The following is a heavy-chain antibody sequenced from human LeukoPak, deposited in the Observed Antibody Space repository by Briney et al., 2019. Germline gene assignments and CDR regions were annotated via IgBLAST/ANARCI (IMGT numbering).Heavy chain of an antibody. J-gene: IGHJ4*02. V-gene: IGHV3-7*03. CDR2: IKQDGSEK. Sequence: GGSLRLSCAASGFTFSSYWMSWVRQAPGKGLEWVANIKQDGSEKYYVDSVKGRFTISRDNAKNSLYLQMNSLRAEDTAVYYCARDAGDGVAGYCSGGSCYSPNYWGQGTLVTVSS. D-gene: IGHD2-15*01. CDR1: GFTFSSYW. CDR3: ARDAGDGVAGYCSGGSCYSPNY.